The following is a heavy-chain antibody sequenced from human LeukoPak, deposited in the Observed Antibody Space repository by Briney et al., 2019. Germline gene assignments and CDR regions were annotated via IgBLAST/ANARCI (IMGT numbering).Heavy chain of an antibody. CDR1: VGSITNYG. V-gene: IGHV4-59*01. J-gene: IGHJ4*02. Sequence: SETLSLTCTVSVGSITNYGWSWVRQPPGKGLEFIGHVHYSGTADYNPSLKSRVTISIDTSKKHFFLKLKSVTAADTAVYYCARGYGDFRVEGRYFHSWGQGTLVTVSS. CDR2: VHYSGTA. D-gene: IGHD4-17*01. CDR3: ARGYGDFRVEGRYFHS.